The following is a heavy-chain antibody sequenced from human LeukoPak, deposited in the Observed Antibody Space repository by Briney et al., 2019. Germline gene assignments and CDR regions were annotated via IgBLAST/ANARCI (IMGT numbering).Heavy chain of an antibody. V-gene: IGHV3-30*04. CDR1: AFTFSTYA. J-gene: IGHJ5*02. CDR2: ISLDGTNR. CDR3: ARSYSTSWYSTDWFDP. Sequence: PGGSLRLSCAASAFTFSTYAMHWVRQAPGKGLEWVAMISLDGTNRNYAGSVEGRFTISRDNSKNTLYLQMSSVRPEDTAFYYCARSYSTSWYSTDWFDPWGQGTLVTVSS. D-gene: IGHD6-13*01.